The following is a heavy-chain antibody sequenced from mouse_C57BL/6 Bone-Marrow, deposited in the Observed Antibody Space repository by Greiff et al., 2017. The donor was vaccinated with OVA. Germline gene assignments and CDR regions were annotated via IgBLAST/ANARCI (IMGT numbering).Heavy chain of an antibody. V-gene: IGHV14-1*01. CDR3: TTSTEDYFDY. J-gene: IGHJ2*01. D-gene: IGHD1-1*01. CDR1: GFNIKDYY. Sequence: VHVKQSGAELVRPGASVKLSCTASGFNIKDYYMHWVKQRPEQGLEWIGRIDPEDGDTEYAPKFQGKATMTADTSSNTAYLQLSSLTSEDTAVDYCTTSTEDYFDYWGQGTTLTVSS. CDR2: IDPEDGDT.